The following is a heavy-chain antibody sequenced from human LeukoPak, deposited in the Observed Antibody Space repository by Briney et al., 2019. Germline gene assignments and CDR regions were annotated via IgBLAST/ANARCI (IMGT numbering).Heavy chain of an antibody. V-gene: IGHV4-39*01. CDR3: ARHDYGDYVVSNYMDV. Sequence: SETLSLTCTVSGGSISSSSYYWGWIRQPPGKGLKWIGSIYYSGSTYYSPSLKSRVTISVDTSKNQFSLKLSSVTAADTAVYYCARHDYGDYVVSNYMDVWGKGTTVTVSS. CDR1: GGSISSSSYY. CDR2: IYYSGST. D-gene: IGHD4-17*01. J-gene: IGHJ6*03.